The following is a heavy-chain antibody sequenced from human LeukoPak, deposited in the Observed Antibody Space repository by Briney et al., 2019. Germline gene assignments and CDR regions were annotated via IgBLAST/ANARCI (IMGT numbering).Heavy chain of an antibody. V-gene: IGHV1-69*04. CDR1: GGTFSSYA. CDR2: IIPILGIA. Sequence: ASVKVFCKASGGTFSSYAISWVRQAPGQGVEWMGRIIPILGIANYAQKFQGRVTITADKSTSTAYMELSSLRSEDTAVYYCASYTMIVVATHTGDAFDIWGQGTMVTVSS. D-gene: IGHD3-22*01. CDR3: ASYTMIVVATHTGDAFDI. J-gene: IGHJ3*02.